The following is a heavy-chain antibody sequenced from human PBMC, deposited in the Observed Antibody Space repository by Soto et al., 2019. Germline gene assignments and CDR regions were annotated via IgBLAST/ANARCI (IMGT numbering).Heavy chain of an antibody. CDR3: ARVRTTLDFYYYYMDV. J-gene: IGHJ6*03. Sequence: PSETHCVTSTVAGESIRDDDWTWIRQKPGKALEWIGYVYYSGSTSYNPSFKSRVTIAVDTSKTQFSLKLNSVTAADTAVYYCARVRTTLDFYYYYMDVWGIGTTVTVSS. V-gene: IGHV4-59*08. D-gene: IGHD3-10*01. CDR1: GESIRDDD. CDR2: VYYSGST.